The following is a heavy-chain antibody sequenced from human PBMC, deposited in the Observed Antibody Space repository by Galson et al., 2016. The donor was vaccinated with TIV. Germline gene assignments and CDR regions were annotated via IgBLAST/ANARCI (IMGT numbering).Heavy chain of an antibody. Sequence: VKVSCKVSGYIFTERFIHWVRQAPGERPEWMGRVDPDNGETLYAEKFQGRVTMAADTSGDTAFMELSNLRSEDTAFFYCTTGGGSSGSYYFDFLGLGTLVTVSS. CDR2: VDPDNGET. J-gene: IGHJ4*02. CDR3: TTGGGSSGSYYFDF. V-gene: IGHV1-69-2*01. D-gene: IGHD5-12*01. CDR1: GYIFTERF.